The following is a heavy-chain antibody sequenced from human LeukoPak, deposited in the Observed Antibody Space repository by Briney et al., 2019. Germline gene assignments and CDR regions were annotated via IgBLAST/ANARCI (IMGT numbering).Heavy chain of an antibody. CDR2: IYYSGST. V-gene: IGHV4-61*08. J-gene: IGHJ4*02. Sequence: SETLSLTCTVSGGSISSGDYYWSWIRQPPGKGLEWIGYIYYSGSTNYNPSLKSRVTISVDTSKNQFSLKLSSVTAADTAVYYCARAKYSSSWYYFDYWGQGTLVTVSS. CDR1: GGSISSGDYY. CDR3: ARAKYSSSWYYFDY. D-gene: IGHD6-13*01.